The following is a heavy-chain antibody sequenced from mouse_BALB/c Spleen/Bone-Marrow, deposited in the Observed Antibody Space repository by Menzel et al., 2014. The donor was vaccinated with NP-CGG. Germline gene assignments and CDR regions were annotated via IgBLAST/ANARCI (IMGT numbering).Heavy chain of an antibody. J-gene: IGHJ3*01. Sequence: VLLKASGGGLVQPGGSLRLSCATSGFNFTDYYMSWVRQPPGKALEWLGFFRNKANGYTTEYSASVKGRFTISRDNSQSILYLQMNTLRAEDSATYYCARDYGNYVRFAYWGQGTLVTVSA. CDR1: GFNFTDYY. V-gene: IGHV7-3*02. D-gene: IGHD2-1*01. CDR2: FRNKANGYTT. CDR3: ARDYGNYVRFAY.